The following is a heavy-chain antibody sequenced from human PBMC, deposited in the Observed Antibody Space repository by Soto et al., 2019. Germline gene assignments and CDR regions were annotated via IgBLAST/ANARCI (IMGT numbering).Heavy chain of an antibody. Sequence: LTCTVSGGSISSSSYYWGLIRQPPGKGLEWIGSIYYSGSTYYNPSLKSRVTISVDTSKNQFSLKLSSVTAADTAVYYCAKIYYYGMDVWGQGTTLTVSS. CDR1: GGSISSSSYY. CDR3: AKIYYYGMDV. CDR2: IYYSGST. V-gene: IGHV4-39*01. J-gene: IGHJ6*02.